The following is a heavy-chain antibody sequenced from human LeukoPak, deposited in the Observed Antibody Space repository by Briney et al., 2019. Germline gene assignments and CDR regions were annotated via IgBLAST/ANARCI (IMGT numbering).Heavy chain of an antibody. CDR3: ATHPFCSDDCYPFDY. CDR1: GGSISSSSYY. D-gene: IGHD2-21*01. CDR2: IYYSGST. J-gene: IGHJ4*02. Sequence: PSETLSLTCTVSGGSISSSSYYWGWIRQPPGKGLEWIGSIYYSGSTYYNPSLKSRVTISVDTSKNQFSLKLSSVTAADTAVYYCATHPFCSDDCYPFDYWGQGTLVTVSS. V-gene: IGHV4-39*07.